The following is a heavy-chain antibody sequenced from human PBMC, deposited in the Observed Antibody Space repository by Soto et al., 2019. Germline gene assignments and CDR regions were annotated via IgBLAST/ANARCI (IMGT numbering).Heavy chain of an antibody. V-gene: IGHV5-51*01. D-gene: IGHD5-18*01. CDR2: TYPFYSET. J-gene: IGHJ4*02. Sequence: GESLKISCKGSGYGFTTHWISWVRQMPVKGLEFMGITYPFYSETRYSPSFQGQVTISSYNSINTSYLQLISLRASYTAMYYCGRGXXAXAPYYFEYWGQATLVTVS. CDR3: GRGXXAXAPYYFEY. CDR1: GYGFTTHW.